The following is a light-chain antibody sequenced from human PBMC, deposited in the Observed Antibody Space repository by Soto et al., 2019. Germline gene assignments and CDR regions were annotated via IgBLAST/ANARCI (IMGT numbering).Light chain of an antibody. CDR1: QEISGY. CDR3: QHLHWA. CDR2: GVS. J-gene: IGKJ1*01. Sequence: IQLTQSPSSLSASVGDRVTITCRASQEISGYLAWYQQTPGKAPKLLIYGVSTLQDGVSSRFSGRGSGTDFSLTISSLQPEDFVTYYCQHLHWAFGPGT. V-gene: IGKV1-9*01.